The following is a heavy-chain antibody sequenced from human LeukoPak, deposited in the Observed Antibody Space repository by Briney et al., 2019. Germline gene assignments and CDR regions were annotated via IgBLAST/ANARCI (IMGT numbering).Heavy chain of an antibody. CDR1: GFTFSSYA. J-gene: IGHJ5*02. Sequence: PGGSLRLSSAASGFTFSSYAISWVRQAPGKGLEWVSGISESGGSTYYADSVKGRFTISRDNSKNTLYLQMNSLRAEDTAVYYCARDQRSSPAPNWFDPWGQGTLVTVSS. CDR2: ISESGGST. D-gene: IGHD6-19*01. CDR3: ARDQRSSPAPNWFDP. V-gene: IGHV3-23*01.